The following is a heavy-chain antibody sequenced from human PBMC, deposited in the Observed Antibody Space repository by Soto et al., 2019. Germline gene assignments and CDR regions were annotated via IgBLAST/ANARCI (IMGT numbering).Heavy chain of an antibody. CDR1: RFIFSSYA. J-gene: IGHJ4*02. V-gene: IGHV3-48*02. CDR2: NSITSASI. CDR3: VGVSTYFEY. Sequence: EIHLAESGGGLAQPGGSLRLTCVASRFIFSSYAMNWVRQAPGKGLEWISFNSITSASIYYADSVKGRFTISRDNAGNSLYLQMNSLRDEDTAVYYCVGVSTYFEYWGQGTLVTVSS.